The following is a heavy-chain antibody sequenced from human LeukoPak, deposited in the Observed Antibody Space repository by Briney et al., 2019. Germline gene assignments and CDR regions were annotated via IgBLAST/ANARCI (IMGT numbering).Heavy chain of an antibody. CDR3: ASGSRGAMET. D-gene: IGHD5-18*01. V-gene: IGHV4-61*02. Sequence: TLSLTCTVSGGSISSGSYYWSWIRQPAGKGLEWIGRIYTSGSTNYNPSLKSRVTISVDASKNQFSLKLSSVTAADTAVYYCASGSRGAMETWGQGTLVTVSS. J-gene: IGHJ5*02. CDR2: IYTSGST. CDR1: GGSISSGSYY.